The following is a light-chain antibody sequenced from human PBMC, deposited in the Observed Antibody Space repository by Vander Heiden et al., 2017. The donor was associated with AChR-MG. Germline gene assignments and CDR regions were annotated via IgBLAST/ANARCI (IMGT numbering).Light chain of an antibody. CDR3: QQYSSVWT. J-gene: IGKJ1*01. CDR1: QSISSW. V-gene: IGKV1-5*03. Sequence: DIQMTQSPSTLSASVGDRVTITCRASQSISSWLAWYQQKPGKAPNLLIYKATTLESGVPSRFSCSGSGTEFTLTISGLQPDDFATYYCQQYSSVWTFGQGTKVEFK. CDR2: KAT.